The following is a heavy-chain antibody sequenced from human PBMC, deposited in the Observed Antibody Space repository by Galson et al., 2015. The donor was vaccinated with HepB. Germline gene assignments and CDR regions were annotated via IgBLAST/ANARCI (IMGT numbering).Heavy chain of an antibody. CDR1: GFTLSDYW. D-gene: IGHD3-16*01. Sequence: SLRLSCAASGFTLSDYWMSWVRQAPGEGLEWVGNIKKDGSVEFYVDSVKGRFSISRDNTKNSLYLQMNSLRAEDTAVYYCARDGLWGNDAWGQGTLVTVSS. J-gene: IGHJ5*02. CDR3: ARDGLWGNDA. V-gene: IGHV3-7*03. CDR2: IKKDGSVE.